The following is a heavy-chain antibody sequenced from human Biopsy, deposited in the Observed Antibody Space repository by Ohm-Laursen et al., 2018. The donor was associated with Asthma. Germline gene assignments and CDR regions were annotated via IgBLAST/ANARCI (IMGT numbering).Heavy chain of an antibody. V-gene: IGHV3-30*03. CDR3: SREEPTSGWYQGSILR. CDR1: GFTFSSYG. Sequence: SLRLSCAASGFTFSSYGMHWVRQAPGKGLEWVACISYAGSNKYYAASVKGRSTISRDNSKTTLYLQMNSLRAEDTAVYYCSREEPTSGWYQGSILRWGQGTLVTVSS. D-gene: IGHD6-19*01. J-gene: IGHJ4*02. CDR2: ISYAGSNK.